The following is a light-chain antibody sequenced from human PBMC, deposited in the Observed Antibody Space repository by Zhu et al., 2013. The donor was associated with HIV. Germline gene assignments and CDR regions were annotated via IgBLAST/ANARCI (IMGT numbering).Light chain of an antibody. Sequence: EVVLTQFPGTLSLSPGERATLSCRASQNINSAYLAWYQHKPGQPPRRLIYATSSRSSGVPDRFSGGGSGKDFTLTITRLEPDDFAVYYCQQYGNSPFTFGPGTKVEIK. V-gene: IGKV3-20*01. CDR2: ATS. J-gene: IGKJ3*01. CDR3: QQYGNSPFT. CDR1: QNINSAY.